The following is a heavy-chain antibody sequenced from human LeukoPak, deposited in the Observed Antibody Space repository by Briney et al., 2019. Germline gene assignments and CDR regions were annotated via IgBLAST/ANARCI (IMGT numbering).Heavy chain of an antibody. J-gene: IGHJ4*02. Sequence: GGSLRLSCAASGFTFSDSGMHWVRQAPRKGLEWVGRMRSKTQNYATAYAASVKGRFTISRGDSKNTAFLQMNSLKTEDTAVYYCTNYDDSSDLWGYWGQGTLVTVSS. D-gene: IGHD3-22*01. CDR1: GFTFSDSG. CDR2: MRSKTQNYAT. CDR3: TNYDDSSDLWGY. V-gene: IGHV3-73*01.